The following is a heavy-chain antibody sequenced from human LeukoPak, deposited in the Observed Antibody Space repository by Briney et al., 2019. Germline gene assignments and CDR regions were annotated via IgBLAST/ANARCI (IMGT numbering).Heavy chain of an antibody. CDR1: GFTFSNFA. J-gene: IGHJ4*02. CDR2: INGSGDKT. V-gene: IGHV3-23*01. Sequence: GGSLRLSCAASGFTFSNFAIRWVRQVPGKGLEWVSSINGSGDKTHYPDSVRGRFTVSRDNSKNTLYLQMNSLRVEDTATYFCAKVQFNWGPIDYWGQGTPVIVSS. D-gene: IGHD7-27*01. CDR3: AKVQFNWGPIDY.